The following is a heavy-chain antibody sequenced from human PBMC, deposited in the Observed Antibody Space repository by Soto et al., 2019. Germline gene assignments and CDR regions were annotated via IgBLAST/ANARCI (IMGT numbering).Heavy chain of an antibody. CDR1: GGTFSSYA. CDR3: ARHVPAAGYYYGMDV. V-gene: IGHV1-69*12. D-gene: IGHD2-2*01. J-gene: IGHJ6*02. CDR2: FIPIFGAA. Sequence: QVQLVQSGAEVKKPGSSVKVSCKASGGTFSSYAISWVRQAPGQGLEWMGGFIPIFGAANYAQKFQGRVTITADESTSTAYMELGSLRSEDTAVYYCARHVPAAGYYYGMDVWGQGTTVTVSS.